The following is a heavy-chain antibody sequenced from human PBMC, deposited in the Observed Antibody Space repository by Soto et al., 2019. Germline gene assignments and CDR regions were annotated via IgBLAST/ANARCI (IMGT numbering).Heavy chain of an antibody. J-gene: IGHJ2*01. D-gene: IGHD2-21*02. CDR1: GGSISSYY. Sequence: QVQLQESGPGLVKPSETLSLTCTVSGGSISSYYWSWIRQPPGKGLEWIGYIYYSGSTNYNPSLKSRVTISVATSKNQFSLKLSSVTAADTAVYYCVRKMVVTEYWYFDLWGRGTLVTVSS. CDR3: VRKMVVTEYWYFDL. V-gene: IGHV4-59*01. CDR2: IYYSGST.